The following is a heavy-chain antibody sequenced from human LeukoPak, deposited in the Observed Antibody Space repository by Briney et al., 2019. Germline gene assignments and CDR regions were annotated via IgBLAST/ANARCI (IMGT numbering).Heavy chain of an antibody. CDR1: GCSFSTYG. CDR3: ANDGFDYYDTSGYSYFHY. J-gene: IGHJ4*02. V-gene: IGHV3-23*01. D-gene: IGHD3-22*01. CDR2: MSTTGGGK. Sequence: PGGSLRLSCAASGCSFSTYGMSWGRQAPGKGLEWVSGMSTTGGGKYYADYVQGRFTISRDNSKNTLYLQMKSLSAEDTAVYYCANDGFDYYDTSGYSYFHYWGQGTLVTVSS.